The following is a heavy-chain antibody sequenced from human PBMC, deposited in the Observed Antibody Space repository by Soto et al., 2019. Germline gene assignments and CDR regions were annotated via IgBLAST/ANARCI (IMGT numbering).Heavy chain of an antibody. CDR3: ARDLGDIAVTGPDY. D-gene: IGHD6-19*01. V-gene: IGHV3-11*01. Sequence: QVQLVESGGGLVKPGGSLRLSCAASGFSFSDYYMSWIRQAPGQGLEWLSYISNNGGTIHYADSVKGRFTISRDNPKNARYLQMNSRRAEDTAVYYCARDLGDIAVTGPDYWGQGTLVTVSS. CDR1: GFSFSDYY. CDR2: ISNNGGTI. J-gene: IGHJ4*02.